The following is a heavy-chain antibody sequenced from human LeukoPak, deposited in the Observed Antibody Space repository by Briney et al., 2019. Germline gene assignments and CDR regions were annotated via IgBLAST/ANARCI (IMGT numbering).Heavy chain of an antibody. V-gene: IGHV1-2*02. D-gene: IGHD3-22*01. CDR1: GGTFSSYA. J-gene: IGHJ4*02. CDR3: ARAGPYYYDSSGYYNFDY. Sequence: ASVKVSCKASGGTFSSYAISWVRQAPGQGLEWMGWINPNSGGTNYAQKFQGRVTMTRDTSISTAYMELSRLRSDDTAVYYCARAGPYYYDSSGYYNFDYWGQGTLVTVSS. CDR2: INPNSGGT.